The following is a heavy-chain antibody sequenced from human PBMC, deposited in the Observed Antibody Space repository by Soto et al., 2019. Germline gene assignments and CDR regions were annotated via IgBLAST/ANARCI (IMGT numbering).Heavy chain of an antibody. CDR3: ARAMGDWGTYYYYYAMDV. J-gene: IGHJ6*02. D-gene: IGHD3-16*01. CDR2: VYYSGAT. CDR1: GDSMTNNY. V-gene: IGHV4-59*01. Sequence: SETLSLTCTVSGDSMTNNYWGWIRQPPGKGLEWIGYVYYSGATNYNPSLKSRVSMSPDPSRNQFSLKLTSVTAADTAVYYCARAMGDWGTYYYYYAMDVWGQGTTVTVSS.